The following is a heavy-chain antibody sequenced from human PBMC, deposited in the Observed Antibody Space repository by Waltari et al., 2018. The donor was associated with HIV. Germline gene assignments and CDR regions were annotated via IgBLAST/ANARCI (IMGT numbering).Heavy chain of an antibody. CDR2: INHSGRT. J-gene: IGHJ5*02. D-gene: IGHD5-12*01. CDR1: GGSFSGYY. Sequence: QVQLQQWGAGLLKPSETLSLTCAVYGGSFSGYYWSWIRQPPGKGLEWIGEINHSGRTNYNPSLKSRVTISADTSKNQFSLKVSSVTAADTAVYYCARGEEGYSGYDLSWFDTWGQGTLVTVSS. CDR3: ARGEEGYSGYDLSWFDT. V-gene: IGHV4-34*01.